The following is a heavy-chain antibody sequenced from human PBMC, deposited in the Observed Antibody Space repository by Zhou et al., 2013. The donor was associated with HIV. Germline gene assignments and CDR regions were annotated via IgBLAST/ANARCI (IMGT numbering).Heavy chain of an antibody. V-gene: IGHV1-46*03. D-gene: IGHD6-13*01. Sequence: SGYAFTSYYIHWVRQAPGQGLEWMGLINPGIGSTYYAEKFQGRITVTRDTSTNTVNMQLGTLTSEDTAVYYCNRGMQQWVNDAFDIWGQGTMVTVSS. CDR1: GYAFTSYY. CDR2: INPGIGST. CDR3: NRGMQQWVNDAFDI. J-gene: IGHJ3*02.